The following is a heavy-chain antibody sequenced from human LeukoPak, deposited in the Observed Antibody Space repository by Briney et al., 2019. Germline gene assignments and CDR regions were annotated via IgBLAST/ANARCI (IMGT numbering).Heavy chain of an antibody. J-gene: IGHJ4*02. D-gene: IGHD2/OR15-2a*01. CDR1: GFTVSSNY. CDR2: IYSSGST. CDR3: ARDPVRAISR. Sequence: GGSLRLSCAASGFTVSSNYMSWVRQAPGKGLEWVSVIYSSGSTYYADSVKGRFTISRDNSKNTLYLQMNSLRAEDTAVYYCARDPVRAISRWGQGTLVTVSS. V-gene: IGHV3-66*01.